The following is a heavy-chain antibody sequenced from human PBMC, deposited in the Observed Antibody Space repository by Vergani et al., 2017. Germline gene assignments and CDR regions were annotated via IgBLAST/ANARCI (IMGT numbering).Heavy chain of an antibody. Sequence: QVQLVQSGAEVKKPGASVKVSCKVSGYTLTELSMHWVRQAPGKGLEWMGGFDPEDGETIYAQKFQGRVTITRDTSASTAYMELSSLRSEDTAVYYCARGRQWLVRYFDYWGQGTLVTVSS. V-gene: IGHV1-24*01. J-gene: IGHJ4*02. CDR2: FDPEDGET. CDR1: GYTLTELS. CDR3: ARGRQWLVRYFDY. D-gene: IGHD6-19*01.